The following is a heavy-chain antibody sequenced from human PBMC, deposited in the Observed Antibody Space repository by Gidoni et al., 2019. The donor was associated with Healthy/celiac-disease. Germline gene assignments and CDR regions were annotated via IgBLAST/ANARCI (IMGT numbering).Heavy chain of an antibody. CDR3: AKDQGYDFWSGYWANYYYYGMDV. V-gene: IGHV3-30*18. Sequence: QVQLVESGGGVVQPGRSLRLSCAASGFTFSSYGMQWVRQAPGKGLEWVAVISYDGSNKYYADSVKGRFTISRDNSKNTLYLQMNSLRAEDTAVYYCAKDQGYDFWSGYWANYYYYGMDVWGQGTTVTVSS. D-gene: IGHD3-3*01. J-gene: IGHJ6*02. CDR2: ISYDGSNK. CDR1: GFTFSSYG.